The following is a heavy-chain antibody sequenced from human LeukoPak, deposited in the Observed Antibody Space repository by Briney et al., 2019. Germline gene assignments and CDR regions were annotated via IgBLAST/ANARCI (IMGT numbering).Heavy chain of an antibody. J-gene: IGHJ4*02. D-gene: IGHD2-21*01. CDR3: ARGRWGAYCGGECYAYFDY. Sequence: SETLSLTCTVSGGSISSYYWSWIRQPPGKGLEWIGYIYYSGSTNYNPSLKSRVTISVDTSKNQFSLKLSSVTAADTAVYYCARGRWGAYCGGECYAYFDYWGQGTLVTVSS. CDR1: GGSISSYY. V-gene: IGHV4-59*01. CDR2: IYYSGST.